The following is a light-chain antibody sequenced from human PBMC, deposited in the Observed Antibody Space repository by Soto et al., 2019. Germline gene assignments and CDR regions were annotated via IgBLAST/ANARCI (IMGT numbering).Light chain of an antibody. CDR1: QGFSSF. V-gene: IGKV1-9*01. CDR2: AAS. CDR3: QQLNSYLFT. Sequence: PLPQSPSSLSASEGDGDTITCRASQGFSSFLAWFQQKPGKAPKLLTYAASTLQSGVPSRFSGSGSGTDFTLTISSLQAEDFATYYCQQLNSYLFTFGPGTKVDIK. J-gene: IGKJ3*01.